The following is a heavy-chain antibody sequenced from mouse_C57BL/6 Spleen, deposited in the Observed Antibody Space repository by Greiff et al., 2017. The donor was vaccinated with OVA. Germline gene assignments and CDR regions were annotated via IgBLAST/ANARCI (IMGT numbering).Heavy chain of an antibody. J-gene: IGHJ3*01. D-gene: IGHD1-1*01. V-gene: IGHV5-4*01. CDR1: GFTFSSYA. Sequence: EVQRVESGGGLVKPGGSLKLSCAASGFTFSSYAMSWVRQTPEKRLEWVATISDGGSYTYYPDNVKGRFTISRDNAKNNLYLQMSHLKSEDTAMYYGAREDGSSLAWFAYWGQGTLVTVSA. CDR3: AREDGSSLAWFAY. CDR2: ISDGGSYT.